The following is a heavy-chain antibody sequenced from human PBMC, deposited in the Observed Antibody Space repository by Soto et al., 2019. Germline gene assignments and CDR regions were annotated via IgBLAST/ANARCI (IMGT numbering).Heavy chain of an antibody. CDR3: ARRRYCGADCYSKYYYGMDV. Sequence: QVQLVQSGAEVKKPGSSVKVSCRASGSTFSSYTVSWVRQAPGQGLDWMGRIIPVLGVTNYAQKFKGRVTITADKSKTKAYMELSSLRSGDTAIYYCARRRYCGADCYSKYYYGMDVWGQGTTVTVSS. V-gene: IGHV1-69*02. CDR1: GSTFSSYT. CDR2: IIPVLGVT. D-gene: IGHD2-21*02. J-gene: IGHJ6*02.